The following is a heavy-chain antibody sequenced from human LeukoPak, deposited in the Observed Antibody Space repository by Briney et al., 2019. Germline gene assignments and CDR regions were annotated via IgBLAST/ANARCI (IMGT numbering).Heavy chain of an antibody. J-gene: IGHJ3*02. CDR3: ARGRTMDPTGYDAFDI. CDR1: GGTFGSYA. CDR2: IIPILGIA. V-gene: IGHV1-69*04. D-gene: IGHD3-10*01. Sequence: SVKVSCKASGGTFGSYAISWVRQAPGQGLEWMGRIIPILGIANYAQKLQGRVTITADKSTSTAYMELSSLRSEDTAVYYCARGRTMDPTGYDAFDIWGQGTMVTVSS.